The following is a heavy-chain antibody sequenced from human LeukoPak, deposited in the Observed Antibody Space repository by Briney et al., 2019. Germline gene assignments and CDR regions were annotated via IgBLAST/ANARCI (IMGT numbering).Heavy chain of an antibody. J-gene: IGHJ3*02. CDR3: ARDGPGAFDI. CDR2: IFHGGNT. V-gene: IGHV4-39*02. CDR1: GDSITSSAFY. Sequence: SETLSLTCTVSGDSITSSAFYWGWIRQAPGKGLEWIGNIFHGGNTHYNPSLKSRVSISVDRSKNQVSLNLSSVTAADTALYYCARDGPGAFDIWGQGTMVTVSS.